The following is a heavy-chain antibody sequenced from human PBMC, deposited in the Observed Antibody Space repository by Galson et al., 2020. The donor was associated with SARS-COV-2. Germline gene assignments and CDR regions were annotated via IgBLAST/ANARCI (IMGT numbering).Heavy chain of an antibody. D-gene: IGHD3-22*01. V-gene: IGHV4-31*03. CDR1: GGSISSGGYY. Sequence: SETLSLTCTVSGGSISSGGYYWSWIRQHPGKGLEWIGYIYYSGSTYYNPSLKSRVTISVDTSKNQFSLKLSSVTAADTAVYYCAREHYDSSGPPPGWYFDLWGRGTLVTVSS. J-gene: IGHJ2*01. CDR2: IYYSGST. CDR3: AREHYDSSGPPPGWYFDL.